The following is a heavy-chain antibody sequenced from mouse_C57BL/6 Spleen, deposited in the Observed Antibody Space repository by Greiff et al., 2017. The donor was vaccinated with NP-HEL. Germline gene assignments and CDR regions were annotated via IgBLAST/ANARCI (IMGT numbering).Heavy chain of an antibody. V-gene: IGHV1-64*01. Sequence: QVHVKQSGAELVKPGASVKLSCKASGYTFTSYWMHWVKQRPGQGLEWIGMIHPNSGSTNYNEKFKSKATLTVDKSSSTAYMQLSSLTSEDSAVYYCASGTGFDYWGQGTTLTVSS. J-gene: IGHJ2*01. CDR1: GYTFTSYW. D-gene: IGHD4-1*01. CDR3: ASGTGFDY. CDR2: IHPNSGST.